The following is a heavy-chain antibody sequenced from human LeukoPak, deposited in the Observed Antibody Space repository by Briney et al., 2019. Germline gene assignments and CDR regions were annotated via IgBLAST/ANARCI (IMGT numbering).Heavy chain of an antibody. V-gene: IGHV3-30-3*01. Sequence: PGRSLRLSCAASGFTFSNYAMHWVRQAPGKGLEWVAIISYDGSNKYYADSVKGRFTISRDNSKNTLYLQMNSLRAEDTAVYYCAREDPLVAARGLDYWGQGTLVTVSS. J-gene: IGHJ4*02. CDR2: ISYDGSNK. CDR1: GFTFSNYA. CDR3: AREDPLVAARGLDY. D-gene: IGHD2-15*01.